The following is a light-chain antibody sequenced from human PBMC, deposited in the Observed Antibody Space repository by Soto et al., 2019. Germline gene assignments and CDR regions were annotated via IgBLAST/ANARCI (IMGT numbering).Light chain of an antibody. CDR1: SSNIGSNT. CDR2: SNN. Sequence: QSVLTQAPSASGTPGQRVTISCSGSSSNIGSNTVHWYQQLPGTAPKLLIYSNNQRPSGVPDRLSGSKSDTSASLAISGLQSEDEADYYCAVWDDSPNAVVFGGGTKLTVL. J-gene: IGLJ2*01. CDR3: AVWDDSPNAVV. V-gene: IGLV1-44*01.